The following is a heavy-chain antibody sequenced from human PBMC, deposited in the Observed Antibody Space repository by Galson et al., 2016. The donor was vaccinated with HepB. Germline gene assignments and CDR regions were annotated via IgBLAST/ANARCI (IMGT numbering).Heavy chain of an antibody. D-gene: IGHD1-20*01. Sequence: QSGAAVKKPGESLKISCKGSGYSFTNYWIAWVRQMPGKGLEWMGILYPGDSDTRYSPSFQAQVTISGDKSISTAYLQWSSLKASDSALYYCALLTANNWFHPWGQVTLVTVSS. CDR2: LYPGDSDT. V-gene: IGHV5-51*01. CDR3: ALLTANNWFHP. CDR1: GYSFTNYW. J-gene: IGHJ5*02.